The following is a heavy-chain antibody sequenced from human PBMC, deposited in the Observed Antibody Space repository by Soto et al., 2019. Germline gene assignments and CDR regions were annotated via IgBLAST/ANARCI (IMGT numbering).Heavy chain of an antibody. Sequence: GGSLRLSCVATGLTFSGAAVHWARQASGKGLEWVGRIRSKANSYATAYVASVKGRFTISRDDSKNTAYLQLNSLNTDDTAVYYCTVPTGGHLDYCGQGTVVTVSS. CDR3: TVPTGGHLDY. CDR2: IRSKANSYAT. CDR1: GLTFSGAA. D-gene: IGHD7-27*01. J-gene: IGHJ4*02. V-gene: IGHV3-73*01.